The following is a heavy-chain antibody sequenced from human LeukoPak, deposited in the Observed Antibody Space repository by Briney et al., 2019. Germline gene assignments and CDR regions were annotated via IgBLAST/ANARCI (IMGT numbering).Heavy chain of an antibody. V-gene: IGHV3-7*01. Sequence: GGSLRLSCAASGFTFSSYWMTWIRQAPGKGLEWVANIKQDGSEKYYVDSVKGRFTISRDNAKNSLYLQMNSLRAEDTAVYYCAKHRGYQLNWFDPWGQGTLVTVSS. CDR2: IKQDGSEK. CDR1: GFTFSSYW. J-gene: IGHJ5*02. CDR3: AKHRGYQLNWFDP. D-gene: IGHD5-18*01.